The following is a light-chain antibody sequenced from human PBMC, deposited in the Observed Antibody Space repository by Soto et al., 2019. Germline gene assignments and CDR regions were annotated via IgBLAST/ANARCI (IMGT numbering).Light chain of an antibody. Sequence: DIQMTQSPSSLSASVGDRVTITCQASQDISNYLNWYQQKPGKAPKLRIYDASNLETGVPSRFSGSGAGTDFTFTISSLQPEDIATYYCQQRGTFGQGTKLEIK. CDR1: QDISNY. J-gene: IGKJ2*01. CDR3: QQRGT. V-gene: IGKV1-33*01. CDR2: DAS.